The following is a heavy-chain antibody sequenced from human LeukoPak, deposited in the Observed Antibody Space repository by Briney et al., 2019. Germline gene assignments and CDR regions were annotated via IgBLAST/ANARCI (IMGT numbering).Heavy chain of an antibody. CDR3: AKGHYDSSGSTFDY. Sequence: PGGSLRLSCAASGFTFSNYGMHWVRQAPGKGLEWVAVISYDGSNTYYADSVKGRFTISRDNSKNTLYLQMNSLRAEDTAVYYCAKGHYDSSGSTFDYWGQGTLVTVSS. D-gene: IGHD3-22*01. CDR1: GFTFSNYG. V-gene: IGHV3-30*18. J-gene: IGHJ4*02. CDR2: ISYDGSNT.